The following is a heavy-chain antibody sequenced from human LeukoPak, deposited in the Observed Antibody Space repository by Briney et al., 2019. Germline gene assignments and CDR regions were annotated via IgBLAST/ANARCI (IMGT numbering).Heavy chain of an antibody. D-gene: IGHD5-24*01. CDR1: GYTFTHYV. Sequence: EASVKVSCKTSGYTFTHYVISWVRQAPGQGLEWMGRISPYNGNTNYAQKLQGRVTMTTDTSTSTAYMELRSLRSDDTAAYYCARDRGDGYNFDYWGQGTLVTVSS. CDR2: ISPYNGNT. J-gene: IGHJ4*02. V-gene: IGHV1-18*01. CDR3: ARDRGDGYNFDY.